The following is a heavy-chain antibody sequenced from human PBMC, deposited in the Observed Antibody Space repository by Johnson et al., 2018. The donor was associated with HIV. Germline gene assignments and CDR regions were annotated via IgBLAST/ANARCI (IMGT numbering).Heavy chain of an antibody. CDR1: GFTFSDYY. D-gene: IGHD3-16*01. V-gene: IGHV3-11*04. Sequence: QVRLVESGGGLVKPGGSLRLSCAASGFTFSDYYMNWIRQAPGKGLEWVSYISSSGTTIYYADSVKGRFTISRDNAQNSLYLKMNRLRAEDTAVYYCARAGLGEAFDIWGQGTMVTVSS. J-gene: IGHJ3*02. CDR2: ISSSGTTI. CDR3: ARAGLGEAFDI.